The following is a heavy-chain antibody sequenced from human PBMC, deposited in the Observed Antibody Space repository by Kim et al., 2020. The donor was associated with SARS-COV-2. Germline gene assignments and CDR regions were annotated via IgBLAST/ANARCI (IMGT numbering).Heavy chain of an antibody. CDR3: ARAGEWELRNFEY. D-gene: IGHD1-26*01. V-gene: IGHV3-30*01. Sequence: AGSVQSRFPISRNNSKNTLYLQMNSLRAEDTAVYYWARAGEWELRNFEYWGQRTLFTVSS. J-gene: IGHJ4*02.